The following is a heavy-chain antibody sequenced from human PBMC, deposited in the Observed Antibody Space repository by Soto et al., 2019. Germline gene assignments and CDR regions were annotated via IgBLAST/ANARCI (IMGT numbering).Heavy chain of an antibody. D-gene: IGHD3-10*01. CDR2: ISGSGGST. CDR1: GFTFSSYA. CDR3: AKDTSTPLWFGELFYPFDY. Sequence: GESLKISCAASGFTFSSYAMSWVRQAPGKGLEWVSAISGSGGSTYYADSVKGRFTISRDNSKNTLYLQMNSLRAEDTAVYYCAKDTSTPLWFGELFYPFDYWGQGTLVTVSS. V-gene: IGHV3-23*01. J-gene: IGHJ4*02.